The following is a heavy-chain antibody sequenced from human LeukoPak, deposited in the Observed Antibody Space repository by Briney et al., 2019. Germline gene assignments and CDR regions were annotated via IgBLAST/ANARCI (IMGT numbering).Heavy chain of an antibody. CDR2: ISWNSGSI. CDR1: GFTFSSYA. V-gene: IGHV3-9*01. D-gene: IGHD4-17*01. J-gene: IGHJ4*02. Sequence: PGRSLRLSCAASGFTFSSYAMHWVRQAPGKGLEWVSGISWNSGSIGYADSVKGRFTISRDNAKNSLYLQMNSLRAEDTALYYCAKDGVDYGDYFDYWGQGTLVTVSS. CDR3: AKDGVDYGDYFDY.